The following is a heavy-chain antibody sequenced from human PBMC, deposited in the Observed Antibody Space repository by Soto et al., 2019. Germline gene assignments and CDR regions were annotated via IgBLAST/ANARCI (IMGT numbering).Heavy chain of an antibody. J-gene: IGHJ6*02. D-gene: IGHD3-22*01. V-gene: IGHV4-61*01. CDR1: GGSVSSGSYY. CDR3: VREPRGEYYYDSSGPRTPGGMDV. CDR2: IYYSGST. Sequence: KASETLSLTCTVSGGSVSSGSYYWSWIRQPPGKGLEWIGYIYYSGSTNDNPSLKSRVTISVDTSKNQFSLKLSSVTAADTAVYYCVREPRGEYYYDSSGPRTPGGMDVWGQGTTVTVSS.